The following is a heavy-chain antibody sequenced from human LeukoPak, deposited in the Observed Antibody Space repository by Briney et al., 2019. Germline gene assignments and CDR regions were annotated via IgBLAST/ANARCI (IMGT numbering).Heavy chain of an antibody. CDR3: ARSTQRYENFDI. D-gene: IGHD2-2*01. CDR2: ISYSGST. J-gene: IGHJ3*02. V-gene: IGHV4-59*01. CDR1: GFSISPYY. Sequence: SETLSLTCTVSGFSISPYYWNWIRQPPGKGLEWIGYISYSGSTNYNPSLEGRVTISVDTSNNQSSLKLSFVTAADPAVYYCARSTQRYENFDIWGHGTMVTVSS.